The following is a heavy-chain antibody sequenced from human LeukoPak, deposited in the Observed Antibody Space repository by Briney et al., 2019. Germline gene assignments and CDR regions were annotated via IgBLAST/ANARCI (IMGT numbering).Heavy chain of an antibody. CDR3: ARIEGPSRAFDN. J-gene: IGHJ3*02. Sequence: SVKVSCKASRGTFSSYAISWVRQAPGQGLERMGGISPIFGTANYAQMFQGRVTITTDESTSTAYMEVSSLRSEDTAMYYCARIEGPSRAFDNWGQGTMVTVSS. CDR1: RGTFSSYA. CDR2: ISPIFGTA. D-gene: IGHD5-24*01. V-gene: IGHV1-69*05.